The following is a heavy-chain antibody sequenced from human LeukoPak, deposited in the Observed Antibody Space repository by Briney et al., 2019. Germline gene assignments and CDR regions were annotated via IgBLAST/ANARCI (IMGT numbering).Heavy chain of an antibody. Sequence: PGGSLRLSCAASGFIFSSAWMSWVRQAPGKGLEWVGHIKIDGGTTDYAAPVKGRFTISRDDSKNTVYLQMNSLKTEDTAVYYCSTTHYNFGDLDHWGQGTLVTVSS. V-gene: IGHV3-15*01. D-gene: IGHD3-3*01. CDR2: IKIDGGTT. CDR3: STTHYNFGDLDH. CDR1: GFIFSSAW. J-gene: IGHJ4*02.